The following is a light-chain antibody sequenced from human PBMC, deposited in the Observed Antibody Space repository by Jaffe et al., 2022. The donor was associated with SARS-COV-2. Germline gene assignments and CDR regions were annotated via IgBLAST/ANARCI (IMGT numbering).Light chain of an antibody. V-gene: IGKV1-39*01. Sequence: DIQMTQSPSSLSASVGDRVTIACRASQSIGSILNWYQQRPGEAPNVLIYSASTLQGGVPSRFTGSGSGTDFTLTINDLQPEDFATYYCQQSVTFPITFGQGTRLEIK. CDR2: SAS. CDR1: QSIGSI. J-gene: IGKJ5*01. CDR3: QQSVTFPIT.